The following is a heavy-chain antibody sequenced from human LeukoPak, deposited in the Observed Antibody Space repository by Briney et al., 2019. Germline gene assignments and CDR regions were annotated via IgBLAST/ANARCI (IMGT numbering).Heavy chain of an antibody. CDR1: GSTFSSYG. CDR3: AKTNVKYCSGGSCFDAFDI. Sequence: GGSLRLSCAASGSTFSSYGMHWVRQAPGKGLEWVAVISYDGSNKYYADSVKGRFTISRDSSKNTLNLQMNSLRAEDTAVYYCAKTNVKYCSGGSCFDAFDIWGQGTMVTVSS. J-gene: IGHJ3*02. V-gene: IGHV3-30*18. D-gene: IGHD2-15*01. CDR2: ISYDGSNK.